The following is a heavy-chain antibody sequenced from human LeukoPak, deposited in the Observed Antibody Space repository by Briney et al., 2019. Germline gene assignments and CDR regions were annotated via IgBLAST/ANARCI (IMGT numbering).Heavy chain of an antibody. V-gene: IGHV4-34*01. Sequence: SETLSLTCAVYGGSFSGYYWSWIRQPPGKGLEWIGEINHSGSTNYNPSLKSRVTISVDRSKNQFSLKLSSVTAADTAVYYCARDRGGRAPYYFDYWGQGTLVTVSS. CDR1: GGSFSGYY. CDR3: ARDRGGRAPYYFDY. J-gene: IGHJ4*02. CDR2: INHSGST. D-gene: IGHD3-10*01.